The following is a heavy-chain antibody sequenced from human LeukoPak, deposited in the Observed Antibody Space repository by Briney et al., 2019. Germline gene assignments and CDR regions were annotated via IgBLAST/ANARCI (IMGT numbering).Heavy chain of an antibody. CDR1: GVSISSSNSY. Sequence: SDTLSLTCTVSGVSISSSNSYWGWIRQPPGKGLEWIGSIYYSGNTYYNASLKSQVSISIGTSKNQFSLRLTSVTAADTAVYYCARQTGSGLFILPGGQGTLVTVSS. J-gene: IGHJ4*02. CDR2: IYYSGNT. V-gene: IGHV4-39*01. D-gene: IGHD3/OR15-3a*01. CDR3: ARQTGSGLFILP.